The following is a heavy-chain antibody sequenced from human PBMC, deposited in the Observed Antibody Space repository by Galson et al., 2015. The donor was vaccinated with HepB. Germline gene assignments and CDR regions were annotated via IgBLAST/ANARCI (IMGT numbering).Heavy chain of an antibody. J-gene: IGHJ5*02. CDR2: IKSKANDETT. CDR3: TTLSPLISARGGS. V-gene: IGHV3-15*01. CDR1: GFTFSNTW. D-gene: IGHD2-15*01. Sequence: SLRLSCAASGFTFSNTWMTWVRQAPGKGLEWVGRIKSKANDETTDYAAPVKGRFTISRDDSKNILYLQMKTLKTEDTGVYYCTTLSPLISARGGSWDQGTLVTVSS.